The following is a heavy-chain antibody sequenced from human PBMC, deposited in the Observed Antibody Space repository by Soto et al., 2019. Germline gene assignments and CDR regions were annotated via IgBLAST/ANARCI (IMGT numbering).Heavy chain of an antibody. CDR1: GDSVSSNSAA. CDR2: TYYRSRWYN. D-gene: IGHD1-7*01. V-gene: IGHV6-1*01. CDR3: AGTTSHQWYYMDV. Sequence: QVPLQESGPGLVKPSQTLSLTCAISGDSVSSNSAAWNWIRLSPSRGLEWLARTYYRSRWYNDYAVSVRSQITVNPDTSKHQFPLQLTSVTPENTAVYYCAGTTSHQWYYMDVWGKGTTVTVSS. J-gene: IGHJ6*03.